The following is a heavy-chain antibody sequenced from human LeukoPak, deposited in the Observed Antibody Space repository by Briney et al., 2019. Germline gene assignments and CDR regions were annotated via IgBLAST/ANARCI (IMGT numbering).Heavy chain of an antibody. D-gene: IGHD3-10*01. V-gene: IGHV4-4*07. CDR3: ARGGGRATLDY. J-gene: IGHJ4*02. CDR2: IYSSGST. CDR1: GGSVSSYY. Sequence: PSETLSLTCTVSGGSVSSYYWSWIRQPPGKGLEWIGRIYSSGSTNYNSSLESRVTISVDESKNRFSRRVRSMTAADTAVYFSARGGGRATLDYWGQGNLVTVSS.